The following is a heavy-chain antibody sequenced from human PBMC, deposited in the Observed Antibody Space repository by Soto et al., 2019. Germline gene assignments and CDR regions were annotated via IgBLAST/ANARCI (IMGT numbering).Heavy chain of an antibody. J-gene: IGHJ6*02. Sequence: KVSCKASGFTFTSSAVQWVRQARGQRLEWIGWIVVGSGNTNYAQKFQERVTITRDMSTSTAYMELSSLRSEDTAVYYCAAPTPAGYYGMDVWGQGTTVTVSS. CDR2: IVVGSGNT. CDR3: AAPTPAGYYGMDV. CDR1: GFTFTSSA. V-gene: IGHV1-58*01.